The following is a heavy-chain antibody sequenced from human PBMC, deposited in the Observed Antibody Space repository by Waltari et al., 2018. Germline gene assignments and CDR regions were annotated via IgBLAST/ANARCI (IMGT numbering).Heavy chain of an antibody. CDR1: GFTFNSYA. Sequence: QVQLVESGGGVVQPGRSLRLYCAASGFTFNSYAMHWVRQAPGKGLEWVAVITYDVSNKSNADSVKGRFTISRDNSKDTLYLQMNSLRAEDTAVYYCARPLGGAFDIWGQGTMVTVSS. CDR3: ARPLGGAFDI. D-gene: IGHD3-16*01. V-gene: IGHV3-30-3*01. CDR2: ITYDVSNK. J-gene: IGHJ3*02.